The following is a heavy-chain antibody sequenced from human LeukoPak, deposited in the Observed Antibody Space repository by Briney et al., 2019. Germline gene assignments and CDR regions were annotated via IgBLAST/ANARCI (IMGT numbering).Heavy chain of an antibody. D-gene: IGHD3-22*01. CDR2: ISYDGSNK. CDR3: AREELYDSSGYYVD. Sequence: GGSLRLSCAASGFAFSSYAMHWVRQAPGKGLEWVAVISYDGSNKYYADSVKGRFTISRDNSKNTLYLQMNSLRAEDTAVYYCAREELYDSSGYYVDWGQGTLVTVSS. CDR1: GFAFSSYA. J-gene: IGHJ4*02. V-gene: IGHV3-30-3*01.